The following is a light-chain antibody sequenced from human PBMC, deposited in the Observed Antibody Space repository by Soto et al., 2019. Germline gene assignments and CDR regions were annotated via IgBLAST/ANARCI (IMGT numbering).Light chain of an antibody. J-gene: IGLJ2*01. V-gene: IGLV1-40*01. CDR1: SSNVGAGYD. CDR2: ANN. Sequence: QSVLTQPPSVSGAPGQRVTMSCTGSSSNVGAGYDVHWYQHLPGTAPKLLIYANNNRPSGVPDRFSGSKSGTSASLAISGFQAEDEADYYCQSYDSSLNSRVFGGGTKVAVL. CDR3: QSYDSSLNSRV.